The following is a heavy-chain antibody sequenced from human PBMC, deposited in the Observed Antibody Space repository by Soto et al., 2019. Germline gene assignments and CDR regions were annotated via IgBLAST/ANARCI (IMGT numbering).Heavy chain of an antibody. J-gene: IGHJ4*02. CDR3: ARAPHEDIFTGFDS. CDR2: ISYSGST. CDR1: STSIDSDLLA. Sequence: TLSLTCPINSTSIDSDLLAWPSFRQRPEKGLEWIGHISYSGSTHYNASLQSRLAISKDTSKNQFSLKLTSLTAADTAVYFCARAPHEDIFTGFDSWGQGIQVT. V-gene: IGHV4-31*03. D-gene: IGHD3-9*01.